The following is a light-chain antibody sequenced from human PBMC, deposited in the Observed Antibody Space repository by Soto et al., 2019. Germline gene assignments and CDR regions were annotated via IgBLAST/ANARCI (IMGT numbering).Light chain of an antibody. V-gene: IGLV8-61*01. J-gene: IGLJ3*02. Sequence: QAVVTQETSFSVSPGGTVTLTCGLSSGSVSTSYYASWYQQNPGQPPRTLIYSTNIRSSGVPDRFSGSILGNKAALTITGAQADDECDYYCALYMGSGTHWVFGGGTKLTVL. CDR3: ALYMGSGTHWV. CDR2: STN. CDR1: SGSVSTSYY.